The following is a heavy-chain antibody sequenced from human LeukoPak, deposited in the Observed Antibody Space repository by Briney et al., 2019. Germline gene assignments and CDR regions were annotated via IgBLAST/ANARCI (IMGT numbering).Heavy chain of an antibody. CDR1: GFTFSSYE. CDR3: ARDDYGSGSWNDY. V-gene: IGHV3-48*03. Sequence: GSLRLSCAASGFTFSSYEMNWVRQAPGKGLEWVSYISSSGSTIYYADSVKGRFTISRDNAKNSLYLQMNSLRAEDTAVYYCARDDYGSGSWNDYWGQGTLVTVSS. CDR2: ISSSGSTI. J-gene: IGHJ4*02. D-gene: IGHD3-10*01.